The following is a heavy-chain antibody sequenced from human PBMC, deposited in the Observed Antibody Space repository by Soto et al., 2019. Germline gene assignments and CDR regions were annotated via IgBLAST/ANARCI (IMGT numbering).Heavy chain of an antibody. CDR2: IWYDGSNK. CDR3: ARDTANYGMDV. CDR1: GFTFSNAW. J-gene: IGHJ6*02. V-gene: IGHV3-33*08. D-gene: IGHD5-18*01. Sequence: GGSLRLSCAASGFTFSNAWMNWVRQAPGKGLEWVAVIWYDGSNKYYADSVKGRFTISRDNSKNTLYLQMNSLRAEDTAVYYCARDTANYGMDVWGQGTTVTVSS.